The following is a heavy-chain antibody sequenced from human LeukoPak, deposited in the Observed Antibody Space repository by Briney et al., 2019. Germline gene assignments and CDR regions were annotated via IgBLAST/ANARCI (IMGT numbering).Heavy chain of an antibody. CDR1: GGSISSSSYY. J-gene: IGHJ3*02. CDR3: ARPFSDTAGANGGFAFDI. CDR2: IYYSGST. D-gene: IGHD2-8*01. Sequence: SETLSLTCTVSGGSISSSSYYWGWIRQPPGKGLEWIGSIYYSGSTYYNPSLKSRVTISVDTSKNQFSLKLSSVTAADTAVYYCARPFSDTAGANGGFAFDIWGQGTMVTVSS. V-gene: IGHV4-39*01.